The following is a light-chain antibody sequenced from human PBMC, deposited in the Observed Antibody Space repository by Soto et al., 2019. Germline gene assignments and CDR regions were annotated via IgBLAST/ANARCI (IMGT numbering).Light chain of an antibody. CDR1: QGISSY. CDR2: AAS. Sequence: AIRMTQSPSSFSASTGDRVTIPCRASQGISSYLAWYQQKPGKAPKLLIYAASTLQSGVPSRFSGSGSGTEFTLTISSLQPDDFATYYCQQYNSYSFGQGTKVDIK. J-gene: IGKJ1*01. V-gene: IGKV1-8*01. CDR3: QQYNSYS.